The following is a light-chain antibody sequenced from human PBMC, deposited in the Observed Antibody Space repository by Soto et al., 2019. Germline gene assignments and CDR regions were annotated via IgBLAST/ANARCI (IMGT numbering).Light chain of an antibody. V-gene: IGKV1-39*01. J-gene: IGKJ1*01. CDR3: QESYSPLWGT. CDR1: QSINTY. Sequence: DIQMTQSPSSLSASVGDRVTITCQTSQSINTYLNWYQQNPGKAPKLLIYGASSLQSGVPLRFSGSGSGTDFTLTISSLEPEVFATYYCQESYSPLWGTCGQGTKVDIK. CDR2: GAS.